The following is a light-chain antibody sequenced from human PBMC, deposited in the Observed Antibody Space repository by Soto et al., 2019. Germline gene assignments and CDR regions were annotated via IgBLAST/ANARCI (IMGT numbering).Light chain of an antibody. CDR3: SSYTSSSTLLYV. CDR2: DVS. CDR1: SSDVGGYNY. Sequence: QSALTQPASVSGSPGQSITISRTGTSSDVGGYNYVSWYQQHPGKAPKLMIYDVSNRPSGVSNRFSGSKSGNTASLTISGLQVEDEADYYCSSYTSSSTLLYVFGTGTKVTVL. J-gene: IGLJ1*01. V-gene: IGLV2-14*01.